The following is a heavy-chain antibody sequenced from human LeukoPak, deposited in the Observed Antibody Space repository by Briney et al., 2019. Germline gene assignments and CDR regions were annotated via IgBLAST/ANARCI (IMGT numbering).Heavy chain of an antibody. J-gene: IGHJ3*02. V-gene: IGHV1-46*01. Sequence: GASVKVSCKASGYTFTSYYMHWVRQAPGQGLEWMGIINPSGGSTSYAQKFQGRVTMTRDTSTSTVYMELSSLRSDDTAVYYCASSSPVLRYFDWYAFDIWGQGTMVTVSS. D-gene: IGHD3-9*01. CDR1: GYTFTSYY. CDR2: INPSGGST. CDR3: ASSSPVLRYFDWYAFDI.